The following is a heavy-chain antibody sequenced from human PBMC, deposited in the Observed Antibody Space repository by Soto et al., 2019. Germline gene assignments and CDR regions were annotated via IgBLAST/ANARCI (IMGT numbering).Heavy chain of an antibody. V-gene: IGHV3-30*15. Sequence: QVQLVESGGGVVQPGKSRRLSCVGSGFTSINYAIHWARQPPGKGLERAAGLSYEGRYTASGDSVQGRFTISRDNSKNTAYTQMSSVREEVTAVYFCERDLGSSASVSYADFWGQGDLGAVSS. J-gene: IGHJ4*02. CDR1: GFTSINYA. CDR3: ERDLGSSASVSYADF. CDR2: LSYEGRYT. D-gene: IGHD3-10*01.